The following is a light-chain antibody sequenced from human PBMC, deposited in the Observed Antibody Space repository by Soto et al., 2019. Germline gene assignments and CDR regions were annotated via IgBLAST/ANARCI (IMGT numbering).Light chain of an antibody. Sequence: QSVLTQPPSVSGAPGQRVTISCTGSSSNIGAGYDVHWYQQLPGTAPKLLIYGNSNRTSGVPDRFSGSKSGTSASLAITGLQAEDEAHYYCQSYDSSLSTLYVFGTGTKLTVL. CDR2: GNS. J-gene: IGLJ1*01. V-gene: IGLV1-40*01. CDR3: QSYDSSLSTLYV. CDR1: SSNIGAGYD.